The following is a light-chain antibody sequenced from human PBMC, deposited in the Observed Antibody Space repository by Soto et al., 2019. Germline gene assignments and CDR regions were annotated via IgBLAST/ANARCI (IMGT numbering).Light chain of an antibody. Sequence: QSVLTQPPSASGTPGQRVTISCSGSSSNLGTNSVYWYQHLPGTAPKLLIYSNNQRPSGVPDRFSGSKSGTSASLAISGLRSEDEADYYCCSYAGSYTFDVFGTGTKVNVL. CDR3: CSYAGSYTFDV. CDR1: SSNLGTNS. V-gene: IGLV1-47*02. J-gene: IGLJ1*01. CDR2: SNN.